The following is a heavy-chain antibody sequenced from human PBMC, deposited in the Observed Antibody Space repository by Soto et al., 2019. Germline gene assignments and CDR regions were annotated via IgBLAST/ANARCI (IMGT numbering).Heavy chain of an antibody. CDR3: ARDPNYDFWSGYSDY. CDR2: INPSGGST. V-gene: IGHV1-46*03. CDR1: GYTFTSYY. J-gene: IGHJ4*02. D-gene: IGHD3-3*01. Sequence: GASVKVSCKASGYTFTSYYMHWVRQAPGQGLEWMGIINPSGGSTSYAQKFQGRVTMTRDTSTSTVYMELSSLRSEDTAVYYCARDPNYDFWSGYSDYWGQGTLVTVSS.